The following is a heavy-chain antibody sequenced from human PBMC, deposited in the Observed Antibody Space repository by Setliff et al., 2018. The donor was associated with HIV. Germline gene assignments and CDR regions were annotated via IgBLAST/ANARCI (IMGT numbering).Heavy chain of an antibody. CDR1: GSTVSNAY. CDR3: ARDPGRYNGMDV. J-gene: IGHJ6*02. CDR2: IHSGGST. Sequence: GGSLRLSCAATGSTVSNAYMSWVRQAPGRGLEWVSVIHSGGSTYYADSVKGRFILSRDNSKNKLYLQMNSLRAEDTAAYYCARDPGRYNGMDVWGQGTTVTVSS. V-gene: IGHV3-66*01. D-gene: IGHD1-20*01.